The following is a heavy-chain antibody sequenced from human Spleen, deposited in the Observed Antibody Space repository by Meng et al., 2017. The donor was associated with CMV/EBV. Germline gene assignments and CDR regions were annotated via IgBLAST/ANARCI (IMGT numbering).Heavy chain of an antibody. Sequence: GESLKISCAASGFTFSSFDMHWVRQAPGKGLEWVAFIRYDGSNKYYADSVKGRFTISRDNSKNTLYLQMNTLRAEDTAVYYCARAGPLTCSTSSCYTYYYYALDVWGQGTTVTVSS. J-gene: IGHJ6*02. D-gene: IGHD2-2*02. CDR1: GFTFSSFD. V-gene: IGHV3-30*02. CDR2: IRYDGSNK. CDR3: ARAGPLTCSTSSCYTYYYYALDV.